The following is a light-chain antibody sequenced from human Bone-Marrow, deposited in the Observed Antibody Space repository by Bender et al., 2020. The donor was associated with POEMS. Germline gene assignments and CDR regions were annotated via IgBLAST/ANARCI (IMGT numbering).Light chain of an antibody. J-gene: IGLJ3*02. CDR1: SSNIGAHA. Sequence: QSVLTQPPSASGTPGQRVTISCSGGSSNIGAHALNWYHHLQGTAPKLLIYSSHRRPSEVPDRFSGSRSGTSASLTISGLQSEDEADYYCAVWDDSLNGWVFGGGTKLTVL. CDR3: AVWDDSLNGWV. V-gene: IGLV1-44*01. CDR2: SSH.